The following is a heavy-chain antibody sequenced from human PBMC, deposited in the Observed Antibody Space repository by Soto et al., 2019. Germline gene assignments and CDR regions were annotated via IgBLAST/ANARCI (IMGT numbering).Heavy chain of an antibody. CDR1: GFTFSNYA. J-gene: IGHJ3*02. Sequence: EVQLLESGGGLVQPGESLRLSCAASGFTFSNYAMSWVRQAPGKGPEWVAGIAANGGAAYLADSVKGRFTISRDNSKNTLYLHMNSLRPDDTALYYCGKDPNGDYVGAFDICGQGTMVTVSS. V-gene: IGHV3-23*01. CDR2: IAANGGAA. CDR3: GKDPNGDYVGAFDI. D-gene: IGHD4-17*01.